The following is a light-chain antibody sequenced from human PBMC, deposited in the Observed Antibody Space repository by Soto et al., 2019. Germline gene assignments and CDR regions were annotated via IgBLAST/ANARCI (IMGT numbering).Light chain of an antibody. V-gene: IGLV1-44*01. CDR1: SPSIGNNI. CDR2: SNN. CDR3: AAWDDSLNGVV. J-gene: IGLJ2*01. Sequence: QSALTQPPSASGTPGQSVTISCSGSSPSIGNNIVNWYQQLPGTAPKLLIYSNNQRPSGVPDRFSGSESGTTASLAISGLQSDDEAEYYCAAWDDSLNGVVFGGGTKVTVL.